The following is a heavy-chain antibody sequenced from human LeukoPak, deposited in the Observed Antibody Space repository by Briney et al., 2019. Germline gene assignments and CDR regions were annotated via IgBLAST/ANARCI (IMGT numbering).Heavy chain of an antibody. D-gene: IGHD2-8*02. V-gene: IGHV3-53*01. CDR3: ASGGKYCTGGACYGD. CDR1: GFIVSSDY. CDR2: IYSGGST. Sequence: PGGSLRLSCAASGFIVSSDYISWVRQTPGKGLEWVSVIYSGGSTFYADSVKGRFTISRDNSKNTVYLQMNSLRAEDTAVYYCASGGKYCTGGACYGDWGQGTLVT. J-gene: IGHJ4*02.